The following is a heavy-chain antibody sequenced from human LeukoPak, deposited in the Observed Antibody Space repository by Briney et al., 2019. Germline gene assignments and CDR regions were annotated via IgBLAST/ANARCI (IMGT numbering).Heavy chain of an antibody. CDR2: INSDETTT. V-gene: IGHV3-74*01. D-gene: IGHD3-16*01. J-gene: IGHJ5*02. CDR3: ARGLYANWFDP. Sequence: GGSLRLSCAASGFXLSSYWIHWVRQAPGKGRVWVSRINSDETTTTYADSVKGRFTISRDSAKNTLYLQMNSLRAEDTAVYYCARGLYANWFDPWGQGTLVTVSS. CDR1: GFXLSSYW.